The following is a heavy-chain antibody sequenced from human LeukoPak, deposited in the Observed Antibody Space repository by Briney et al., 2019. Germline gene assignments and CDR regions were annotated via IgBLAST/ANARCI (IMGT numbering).Heavy chain of an antibody. V-gene: IGHV3-74*01. J-gene: IGHJ4*02. CDR2: SDGSTK. Sequence: SDGSTKSYADSVKGRFTIYRVKDKNTMYMKMNSLRAEDTAVYYCASWGAPGVARTLLDFDYWGQGTLVTVSS. D-gene: IGHD3-16*01. CDR3: ASWGAPGVARTLLDFDY.